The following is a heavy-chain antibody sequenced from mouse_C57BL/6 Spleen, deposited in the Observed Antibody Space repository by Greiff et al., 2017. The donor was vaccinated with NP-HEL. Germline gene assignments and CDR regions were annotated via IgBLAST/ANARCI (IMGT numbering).Heavy chain of an antibody. CDR1: GYTFTSYW. D-gene: IGHD1-1*01. Sequence: QVQLQQPGAELVRPGSSVKLSCKASGYTFTSYWMHWVKQRPIQGLEWIGNIDPSDSDTHYNQKFKDKATLTVDKSSRTAYMQLSSLTSEDSAVYYCARMGSSYRAWFAYWGQGTLVTVSA. V-gene: IGHV1-52*01. J-gene: IGHJ3*01. CDR2: IDPSDSDT. CDR3: ARMGSSYRAWFAY.